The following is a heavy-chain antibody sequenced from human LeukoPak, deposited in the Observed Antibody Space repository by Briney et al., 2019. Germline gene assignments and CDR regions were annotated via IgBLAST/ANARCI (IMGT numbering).Heavy chain of an antibody. D-gene: IGHD3-3*01. CDR3: ARDWGYDFWSGYD. J-gene: IGHJ4*02. V-gene: IGHV4-59*11. Sequence: PSETLSLTCTVSGSPIISHYWSWFRQPPGKGLEWIGYIYYSGGTNYNPSLNSRVTMSVDMSKSQVSLKLSSVTAADTAVYYCARDWGYDFWSGYDWGQGTLVTVSS. CDR1: GSPIISHY. CDR2: IYYSGGT.